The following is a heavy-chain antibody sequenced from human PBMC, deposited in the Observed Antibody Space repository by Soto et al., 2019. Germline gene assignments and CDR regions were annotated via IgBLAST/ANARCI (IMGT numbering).Heavy chain of an antibody. CDR2: IIPIFGTA. CDR3: ARLGAGWTYNGVDP. CDR1: GGTFSSYA. D-gene: IGHD6-19*01. J-gene: IGHJ5*02. V-gene: IGHV1-69*06. Sequence: QVQLVQSGAEVKKPGSSVKVSCKASGGTFSSYAISWVRQAPGQGLEWMGGIIPIFGTANYAQKFQGRVTITADKSTSTAYMELSSLRSEDTAVYDWARLGAGWTYNGVDPGGQGTLVTVSS.